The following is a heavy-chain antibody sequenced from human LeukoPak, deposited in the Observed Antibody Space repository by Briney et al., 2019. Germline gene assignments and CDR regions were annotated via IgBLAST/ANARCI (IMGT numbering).Heavy chain of an antibody. Sequence: PGGSLRLSCAASGFTFSNAWMSWVRQAPGKGLEWVGRIKTKTAGGTTDYAAPVKGRFTISRDDSKNTLNLQMNSLRAEDTAVYYCAKGIIAIVGADDAFGIWGQGTMVTVSS. CDR2: IKTKTAGGTT. CDR1: GFTFSNAW. D-gene: IGHD1-26*01. V-gene: IGHV3-15*01. CDR3: AKGIIAIVGADDAFGI. J-gene: IGHJ3*02.